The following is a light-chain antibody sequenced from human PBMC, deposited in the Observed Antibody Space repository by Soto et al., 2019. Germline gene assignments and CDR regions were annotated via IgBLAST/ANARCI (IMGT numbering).Light chain of an antibody. Sequence: DIVMTQSPDSLAVSLGERATINCKSSQSLLYSSNNKNYLAWFQQKLGQPPNLLIYCASIRESGVSDRFSGSWSGPDFILTFSSRQAQEVTFHCCQQYSDTPLTFGPWTKVDIK. V-gene: IGKV4-1*01. CDR2: CAS. CDR1: QSLLYSSNNKNY. J-gene: IGKJ3*01. CDR3: QQYSDTPLT.